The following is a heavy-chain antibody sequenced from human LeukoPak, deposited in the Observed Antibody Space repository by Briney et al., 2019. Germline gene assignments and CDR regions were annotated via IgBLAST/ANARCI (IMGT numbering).Heavy chain of an antibody. V-gene: IGHV3-9*01. CDR3: ARDNDYGFDY. J-gene: IGHJ4*02. CDR2: ISWNSGSI. Sequence: GRSLRLSCAASGFTFDDYAMHWVRQAPGKGLEWVSGISWNSGSIGYADSVKGRFTISRDNAKNTLYLQMNSLRAEDTAVYYCARDNDYGFDYWGQGTLVTVSS. D-gene: IGHD4-17*01. CDR1: GFTFDDYA.